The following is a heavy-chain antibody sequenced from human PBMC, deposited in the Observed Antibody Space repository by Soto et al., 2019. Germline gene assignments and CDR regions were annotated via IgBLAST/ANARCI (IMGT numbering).Heavy chain of an antibody. CDR2: KYYSGIS. Sequence: QVHLQESGPGLLKPSETLSLTCTVTRGSVSSQTHFWTWIRQPPGKGLEWIGYKYYSGISNYNPSLQIRVTISVDTSKNQFSLRLTSVTAADTAVYFCVREDMSGTYYFDAWGQGALVTVSS. CDR1: RGSVSSQTHF. V-gene: IGHV4-61*01. J-gene: IGHJ4*02. CDR3: VREDMSGTYYFDA. D-gene: IGHD1-26*01.